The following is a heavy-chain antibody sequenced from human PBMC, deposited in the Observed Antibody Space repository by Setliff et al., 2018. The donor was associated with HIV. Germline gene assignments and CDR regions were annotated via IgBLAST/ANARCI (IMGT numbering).Heavy chain of an antibody. CDR2: IDPSDSYT. V-gene: IGHV5-10-1*01. Sequence: GESLKISCKGSGYSFTSYYISWVRQMPGKGLEWMGKIDPSDSYTDYSPSFQGHVTISVDRSINTAYLQWSSLKASDTAVYYCARSFAEVILPVPPDYCGQGTLVTVSS. J-gene: IGHJ4*02. CDR1: GYSFTSYY. D-gene: IGHD2-21*01. CDR3: ARSFAEVILPVPPDY.